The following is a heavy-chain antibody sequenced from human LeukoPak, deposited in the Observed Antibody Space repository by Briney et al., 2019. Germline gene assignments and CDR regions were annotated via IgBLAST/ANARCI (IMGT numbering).Heavy chain of an antibody. D-gene: IGHD5-18*01. CDR3: ARRGGQLWPLDY. V-gene: IGHV1-18*04. J-gene: IGHJ4*02. Sequence: ASVKVSCKTSGYTFTSYGISWVRQAPGQGLEWMGWISTYNGNTNYAQKLQGRVTMTTDTSTTTAYMELRSLRSDGSAVYYCARRGGQLWPLDYWGQGTPVTVSS. CDR2: ISTYNGNT. CDR1: GYTFTSYG.